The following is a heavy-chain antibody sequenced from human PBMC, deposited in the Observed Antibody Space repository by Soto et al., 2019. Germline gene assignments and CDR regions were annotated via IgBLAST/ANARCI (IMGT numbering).Heavy chain of an antibody. CDR2: IYYSGSI. J-gene: IGHJ4*01. D-gene: IGHD2-15*01. V-gene: IGHV4-61*01. CDR3: AREREYCSGGSCYSILDY. Sequence: PSETLSLTCTVSGGSVSSGSYYWSWIRQPPGKGLEWIGYIYYSGSINYNPSLKSRVTISVDTSKNQFSLKLSSVTAADTAVYYCAREREYCSGGSCYSILDYWGHGTLVTCSS. CDR1: GGSVSSGSYY.